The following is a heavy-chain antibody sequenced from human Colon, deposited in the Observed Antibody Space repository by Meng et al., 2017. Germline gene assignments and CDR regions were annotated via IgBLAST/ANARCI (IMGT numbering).Heavy chain of an antibody. CDR2: INTDGTTT. D-gene: IGHD3-10*01. J-gene: IGHJ4*02. V-gene: IGHV3-74*01. Sequence: GESLKISCVASGFTFTSRWMHWVRQVPGKGLVWVSLINTDGTTTTYADSVKGRFTISRDNAKNTLYLRMNSLRAEDTAVYYCARDLNYGSKDYWGQGTLVTVSS. CDR1: GFTFTSRW. CDR3: ARDLNYGSKDY.